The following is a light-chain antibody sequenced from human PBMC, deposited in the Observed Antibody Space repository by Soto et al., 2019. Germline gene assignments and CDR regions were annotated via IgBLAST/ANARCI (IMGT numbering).Light chain of an antibody. Sequence: QSVLTQPPSASGTPGQRVTISCSGSSSNIESNFVYWYQQFPGTAPRLLIYRNNQRPSGVPDRFSGSKSGTSASLAISALRSEDEADYYCTGWDDSLRGRLVGGGTKLTVL. CDR3: TGWDDSLRGRL. V-gene: IGLV1-47*01. CDR2: RNN. J-gene: IGLJ2*01. CDR1: SSNIESNF.